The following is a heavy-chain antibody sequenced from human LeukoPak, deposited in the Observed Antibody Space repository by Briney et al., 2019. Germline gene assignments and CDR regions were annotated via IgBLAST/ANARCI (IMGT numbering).Heavy chain of an antibody. J-gene: IGHJ4*02. CDR3: ARQEGASGWSY. V-gene: IGHV5-51*01. Sequence: GESLKISCKGSGYSFTEYWIAWVRQMPGKGLEWMGIIYPGDSDTTYSPSFQGQVTISADKSISSAYLQWNSLKASDTAMYFCARQEGASGWSYWGQGTLVTVSS. D-gene: IGHD6-19*01. CDR1: GYSFTEYW. CDR2: IYPGDSDT.